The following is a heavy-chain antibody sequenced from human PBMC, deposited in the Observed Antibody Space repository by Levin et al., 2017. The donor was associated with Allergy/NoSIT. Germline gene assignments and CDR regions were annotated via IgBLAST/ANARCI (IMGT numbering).Heavy chain of an antibody. D-gene: IGHD2-15*01. CDR2: IYYSGST. CDR1: GGSISSGDYY. Sequence: SETLSLTCTVSGGSISSGDYYWSWIRQPPGKGLEWIGYIYYSGSTYYNPSLKSRVTISVDTSKNQFSLKLSSVTAADTAVYYCARRYCSGGSCYSGSADAFDIWGQGTMVTVSS. V-gene: IGHV4-30-4*01. CDR3: ARRYCSGGSCYSGSADAFDI. J-gene: IGHJ3*02.